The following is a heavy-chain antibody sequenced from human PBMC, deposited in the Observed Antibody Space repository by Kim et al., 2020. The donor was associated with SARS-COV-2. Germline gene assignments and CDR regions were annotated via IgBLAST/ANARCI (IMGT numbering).Heavy chain of an antibody. V-gene: IGHV1-3*01. Sequence: ASVEVSCKASGYTFTSYAMYWVRQAPGQRLEWMGWINAGNGNTKYSQKFQGRVTITRDTSASTAYMELSSLRSEDTAVYYCARDSAYYDILTGYYVNGAFDIWGQGTMVTVSS. CDR1: GYTFTSYA. CDR3: ARDSAYYDILTGYYVNGAFDI. J-gene: IGHJ3*02. CDR2: INAGNGNT. D-gene: IGHD3-9*01.